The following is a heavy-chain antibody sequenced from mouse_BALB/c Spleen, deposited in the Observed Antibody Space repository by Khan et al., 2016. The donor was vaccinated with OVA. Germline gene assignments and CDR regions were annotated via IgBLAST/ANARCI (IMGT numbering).Heavy chain of an antibody. CDR3: ARGAGGDRFLY. Sequence: QVRLQQSGAELVRPGVSVKISCKGSGYTFTDFSMHWVKQRHAMSLEWIGVISTYYGDADYNQKFKNKATVTVDKSSNTAYMDLARLTSEDSAIYYCARGAGGDRFLYWGQGTLVTVSA. D-gene: IGHD3-2*01. V-gene: IGHV1S137*01. CDR2: ISTYYGDA. CDR1: GYTFTDFS. J-gene: IGHJ3*01.